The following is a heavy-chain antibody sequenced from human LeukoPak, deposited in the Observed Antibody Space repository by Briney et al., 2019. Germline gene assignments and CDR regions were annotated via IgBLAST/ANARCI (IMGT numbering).Heavy chain of an antibody. V-gene: IGHV4-61*01. CDR3: ARVGDWNDLVY. J-gene: IGHJ4*02. D-gene: IGHD1-1*01. CDR2: IYYTGRTT. CDR1: GGSVNSGSYY. Sequence: SETLSLTCTVSGGSVNSGSYYWTWIRQPPGKGLEWIGYIYYTGRTTNYNPSLRSRVTMSVDTPKNQFSLKLSSVTAADTAVYYCARVGDWNDLVYWGQGILVTVSS.